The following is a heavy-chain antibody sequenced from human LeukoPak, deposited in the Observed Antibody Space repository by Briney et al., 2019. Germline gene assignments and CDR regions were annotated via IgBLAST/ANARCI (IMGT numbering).Heavy chain of an antibody. CDR2: ISRDESNK. V-gene: IGHV3-30*03. D-gene: IGHD2-15*01. CDR3: ARVRYCSGGSCYFYNAMDV. J-gene: IGHJ6*02. CDR1: GFFVTTYG. Sequence: GGSLRLSCAASGFFVTTYGIHWVRQATGKGLEWVAVISRDESNKYYGDSVKGRFTISRDNSKNTLYLHMNSLRAEDTAVYYCARVRYCSGGSCYFYNAMDVWGQGTTVTVSS.